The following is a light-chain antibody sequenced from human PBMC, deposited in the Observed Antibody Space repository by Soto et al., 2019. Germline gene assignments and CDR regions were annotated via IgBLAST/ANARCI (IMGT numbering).Light chain of an antibody. CDR1: SSDVGAYNY. CDR3: GSYTTSSNYV. Sequence: QSALTQPPSASGSPGQSVTISCTGTSSDVGAYNYVSWYQQYPGKAPKLMIYDVSTRPSGVSDRFSGSKSGNTASLTISGLRAEDEADYYCGSYTTSSNYVFGTGTKLTVL. V-gene: IGLV2-14*03. J-gene: IGLJ1*01. CDR2: DVS.